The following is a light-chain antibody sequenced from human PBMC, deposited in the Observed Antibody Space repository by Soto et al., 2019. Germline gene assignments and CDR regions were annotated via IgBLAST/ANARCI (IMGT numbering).Light chain of an antibody. J-gene: IGKJ2*01. CDR2: RAA. V-gene: IGKV1-5*03. CDR3: QQYYAYSYT. Sequence: IQMTQSPSTVSASVGDRVTITCRARQAVNSWVAWYQHKSGKAPKLLIYRAATLENGVPSRFSGSGSETEFTLTISGLQPDDSGTYYCQQYYAYSYTFGQGTRWISN. CDR1: QAVNSW.